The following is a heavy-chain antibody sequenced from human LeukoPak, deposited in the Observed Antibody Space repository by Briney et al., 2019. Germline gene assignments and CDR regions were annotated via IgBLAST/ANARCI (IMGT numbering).Heavy chain of an antibody. CDR3: AREGYGDYLPVY. CDR1: GGSISSGDYY. J-gene: IGHJ4*02. Sequence: KPSQTLSLTCTVSGGSISSGDYYWRWIRQPPGKGLEWIGYIYYSGSTYYNPSFKSRVTISVDTSKNQFSLKLSSVTAADTAVYYCAREGYGDYLPVYWGQGTLVTVPS. CDR2: IYYSGST. V-gene: IGHV4-30-4*01. D-gene: IGHD4-17*01.